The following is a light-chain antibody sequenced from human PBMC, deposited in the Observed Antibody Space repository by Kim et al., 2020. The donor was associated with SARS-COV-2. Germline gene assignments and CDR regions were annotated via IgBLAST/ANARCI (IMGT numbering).Light chain of an antibody. V-gene: IGLV3-1*01. Sequence: VSRGQTARNACSGETWGTADATWYQQRTGQSRVLLMYQNIMRPAGIPERFACSNSRNTATLTIRGTQSEDETGYYSPVWDSNVEVKFGGGTK. CDR2: QNI. CDR1: TWGTAD. CDR3: PVWDSNVEVK. J-gene: IGLJ2*01.